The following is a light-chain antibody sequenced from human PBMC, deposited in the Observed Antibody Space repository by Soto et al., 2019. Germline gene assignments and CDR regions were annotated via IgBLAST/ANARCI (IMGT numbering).Light chain of an antibody. J-gene: IGLJ2*01. V-gene: IGLV2-11*01. CDR1: SSDVGGYNY. CDR2: DVS. CDR3: CSYAGSYTFDVV. Sequence: QSALTQPRSVSGSPGQSVTISCTGTSSDVGGYNYVSWYQQHPGKAPKLMIYDVSKRPSGVPDRFSSSKSGNTASLTISGLQAEDEADYYCCSYAGSYTFDVVFGGGTKLTVL.